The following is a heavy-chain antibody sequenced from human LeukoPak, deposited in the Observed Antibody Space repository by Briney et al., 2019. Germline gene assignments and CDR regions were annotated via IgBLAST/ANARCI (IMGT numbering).Heavy chain of an antibody. CDR1: GGSFSGYY. D-gene: IGHD3-10*01. CDR2: INHRGST. Sequence: SETLSLTCAVYGGSFSGYYWSWIRQPPGKGLEWIGEINHRGSTNYNPSLKSRVTISVDTSKNQFSLKLSSVTAADTAVYYCARGPRHYGSGSRYYYYGMDVWGKGTTVTVSS. J-gene: IGHJ6*04. V-gene: IGHV4-34*01. CDR3: ARGPRHYGSGSRYYYYGMDV.